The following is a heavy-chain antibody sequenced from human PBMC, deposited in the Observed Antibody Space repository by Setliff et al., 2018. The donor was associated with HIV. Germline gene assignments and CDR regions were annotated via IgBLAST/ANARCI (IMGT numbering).Heavy chain of an antibody. D-gene: IGHD3-16*01. CDR3: ARPGHGGRYCFDY. J-gene: IGHJ4*02. V-gene: IGHV4-39*01. Sequence: SETLSLTCTVSGGSISSSSYYWGWIRQPPGKGLEWIGSIYYSGSTYYNPSLKSRVTISVDTSKNQFYLKLCSVTAADTAVYYCARPGHGGRYCFDYWGQGTLVTVSS. CDR2: IYYSGST. CDR1: GGSISSSSYY.